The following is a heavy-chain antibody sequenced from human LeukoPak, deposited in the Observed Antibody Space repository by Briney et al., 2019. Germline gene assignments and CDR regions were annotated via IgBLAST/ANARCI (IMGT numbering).Heavy chain of an antibody. V-gene: IGHV3-7*01. CDR2: MKEDGSDI. J-gene: IGHJ4*02. D-gene: IGHD3-10*01. CDR3: ARGGRSYFDF. Sequence: TGGSLRLSCVASGFTIDRTSMSWVRQAPGKGLEWVANMKEDGSDIYYVDSVRGRFTISRDNAKKSVYLQMNSLSAEDTGVYYCARGGRSYFDFWGQGSLVTVSS. CDR1: GFTIDRTS.